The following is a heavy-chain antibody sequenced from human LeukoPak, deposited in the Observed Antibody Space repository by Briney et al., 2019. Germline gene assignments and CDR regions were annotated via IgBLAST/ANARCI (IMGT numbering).Heavy chain of an antibody. D-gene: IGHD4-17*01. CDR2: TYYRSKWSN. V-gene: IGHV6-1*01. CDR3: SRGSNDYRDYSFDY. CDR1: GDSVSSNSAA. J-gene: IGHJ4*02. Sequence: SQTLSLTCAISGDSVSSNSAAWNWIRQSLSRGLEWLGRTYYRSKWSNNYAVSVKGRITINPDTSKNQFSLQLNSVTPDDTAMYYCSRGSNDYRDYSFDYWGQGTLVTVSS.